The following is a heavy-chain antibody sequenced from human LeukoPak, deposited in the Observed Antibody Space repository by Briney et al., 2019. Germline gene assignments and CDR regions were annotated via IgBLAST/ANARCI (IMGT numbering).Heavy chain of an antibody. J-gene: IGHJ5*02. V-gene: IGHV3-11*05. D-gene: IGHD2-2*01. CDR2: ISSSSSYT. Sequence: GGSLRLSCAASGFTFSDYYMSWIRQAPGKGLEWVSYISSSSSYTNYADSVKGRFTISRDNAKNSLYLQMNSLRAEDTAVYYCARDPGYCSSTSCYQHHPPPWFDPWGQGTLVTVSS. CDR3: ARDPGYCSSTSCYQHHPPPWFDP. CDR1: GFTFSDYY.